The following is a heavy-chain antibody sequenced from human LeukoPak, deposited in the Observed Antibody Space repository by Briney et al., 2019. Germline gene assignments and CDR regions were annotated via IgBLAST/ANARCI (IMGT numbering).Heavy chain of an antibody. J-gene: IGHJ4*02. Sequence: ASVNVSCKASLYTFTGYYMHWVRQAPGHALEWIGLINPNLVCTNYAQKFVPRVTMNKVPSNGTAYMQLSRVRCDDRTLYYCARDLGCSGGSCRDYWGQGTLVTVSS. V-gene: IGHV1-2*02. CDR1: LYTFTGYY. CDR2: INPNLVCT. D-gene: IGHD2-15*01. CDR3: ARDLGCSGGSCRDY.